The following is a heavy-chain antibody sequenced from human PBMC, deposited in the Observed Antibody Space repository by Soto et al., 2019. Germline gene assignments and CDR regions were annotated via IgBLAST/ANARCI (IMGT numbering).Heavy chain of an antibody. V-gene: IGHV3-23*01. J-gene: IGHJ4*02. CDR1: GFTFSSYA. CDR3: AKGGIVVIPYFDY. CDR2: MSGSAGST. D-gene: IGHD3-22*01. Sequence: EVQLLESGGGSVQPGGSLRLSCAASGFTFSSYAMSCVRQAPGKGLERVSAMSGSAGSTYYADPVKGRFTISRDNSKNTLYLQMDSLRAEDTAVYYCAKGGIVVIPYFDYWGQGTLVTVSS.